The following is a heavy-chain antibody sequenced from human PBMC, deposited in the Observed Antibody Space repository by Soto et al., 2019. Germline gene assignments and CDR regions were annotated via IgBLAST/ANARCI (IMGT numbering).Heavy chain of an antibody. V-gene: IGHV3-48*02. CDR3: ARDDYDNTGPGD. CDR1: GSSFTTYN. J-gene: IGHJ4*02. D-gene: IGHD3-22*01. CDR2: ISSSGDSK. Sequence: EVQLVESGGDLIQPGGFLRLTCTASGSSFTTYNMNWVRQAPGKELEWISYISSSGDSKYYADSVKGRFTIFRDNAKSSLYLQMDSLRDEDTAVYYCARDDYDNTGPGDWGQGTLVTVSS.